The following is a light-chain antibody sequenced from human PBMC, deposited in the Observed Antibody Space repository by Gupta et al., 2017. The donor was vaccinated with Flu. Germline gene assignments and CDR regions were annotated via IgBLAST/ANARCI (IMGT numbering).Light chain of an antibody. CDR1: ESVDTY. CDR3: LQRSNWPRT. J-gene: IGKJ2*01. V-gene: IGKV3-11*01. CDR2: DAS. Sequence: PATLSMCPGERATVAGRARESVDTYLGWYQLKPGLAPRLVIYDASKRATGIPVRFSGSGSGTDFTLTISGLESEDFAVYYCLQRSNWPRTLGQGTKMEIK.